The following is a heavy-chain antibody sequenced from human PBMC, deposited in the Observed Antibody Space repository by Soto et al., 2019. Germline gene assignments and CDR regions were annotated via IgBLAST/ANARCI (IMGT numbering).Heavy chain of an antibody. V-gene: IGHV1-46*01. CDR2: INPSSGGT. CDR3: ARDRRAFDI. J-gene: IGHJ3*02. Sequence: ASVKGACKASGGTFGIDPSTCVRQAPGQGLEWMGIINPSSGGTTYARKFQGRVTMTRDTSTSTVYMDLSSLRSEDTAVYYCARDRRAFDIWGQGTMVTVSS. CDR1: GGTFGIDP.